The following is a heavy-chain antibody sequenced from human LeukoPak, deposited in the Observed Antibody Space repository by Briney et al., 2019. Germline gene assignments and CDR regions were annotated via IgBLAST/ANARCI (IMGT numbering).Heavy chain of an antibody. Sequence: GESLKISCKGSGYIFSTYWSAWVRHTPGKGLEWMGVIYPGDSETRYSPSFQGQVTISADKSISTAYLQWSSLKASDTAVYYCARIMVGATGDYWGQGTLVTVSS. CDR1: GYIFSTYW. CDR2: IYPGDSET. V-gene: IGHV5-51*01. J-gene: IGHJ4*02. D-gene: IGHD1-26*01. CDR3: ARIMVGATGDY.